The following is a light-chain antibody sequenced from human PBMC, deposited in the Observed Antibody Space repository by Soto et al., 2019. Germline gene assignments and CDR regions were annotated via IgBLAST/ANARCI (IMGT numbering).Light chain of an antibody. CDR3: QQYNSYST. Sequence: DIQMTQSPSTLSASVGDRVTITCRASQIITNWLAWYQQKPGKAPKLLIYDASSLESGVPSRFSGSGSGTEFTPTISGVQSDDFATYYCQQYNSYSTFGQGTKLEIK. CDR2: DAS. CDR1: QIITNW. J-gene: IGKJ2*01. V-gene: IGKV1-5*01.